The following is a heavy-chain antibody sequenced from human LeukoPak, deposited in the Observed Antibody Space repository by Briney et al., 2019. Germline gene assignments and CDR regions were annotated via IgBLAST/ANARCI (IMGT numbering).Heavy chain of an antibody. D-gene: IGHD1-26*01. V-gene: IGHV1-3*01. CDR1: GFIFTKYG. J-gene: IGHJ4*02. Sequence: ASVKVSCKASGFIFTKYGISWVRQAPGQRLEWMGWINAGNGNTKYSQKFQGRVTITRDTSASTAYMELSSLRSEDTAVYYCARVYSGSYYDYWGQGTLVTVSS. CDR3: ARVYSGSYYDY. CDR2: INAGNGNT.